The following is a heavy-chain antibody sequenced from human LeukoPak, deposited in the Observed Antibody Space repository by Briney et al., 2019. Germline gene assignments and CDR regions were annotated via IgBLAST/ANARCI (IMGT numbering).Heavy chain of an antibody. CDR1: GYTFTGYY. V-gene: IGHV1-2*02. D-gene: IGHD6-13*01. CDR3: ASTTPIAAAAYYYYYYMDV. CDR2: INPNSGGT. Sequence: ASVKVSCKASGYTFTGYYMHWVRQAPGQGLEWMRWINPNSGGTNYAQKFQGRVTMTRDTSISTAYMELSRLRSDDTAVYYCASTTPIAAAAYYYYYYMDVWGKGTTVTVSS. J-gene: IGHJ6*03.